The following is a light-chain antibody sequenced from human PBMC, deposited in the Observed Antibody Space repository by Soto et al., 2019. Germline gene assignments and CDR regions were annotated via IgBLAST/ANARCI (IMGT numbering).Light chain of an antibody. CDR1: NGDIGSYNR. CDR2: EVT. Sequence: QSFLTQPASVSGSPGQSITISCTGTNGDIGSYNRVSWYQQHPGKAPKLIIYEVTDRPSGVSNRFSGSKSGNTASLTISGLQAEDEAEYYCSSYTNINTRACVFGTGTKVTVL. V-gene: IGLV2-14*01. CDR3: SSYTNINTRACV. J-gene: IGLJ1*01.